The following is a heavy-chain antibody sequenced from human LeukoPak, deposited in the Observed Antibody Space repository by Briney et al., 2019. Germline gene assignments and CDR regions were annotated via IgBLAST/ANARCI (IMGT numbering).Heavy chain of an antibody. CDR1: GGPISSYY. D-gene: IGHD3-10*01. Sequence: SETLSLTCTVSGGPISSYYWSWIRQPPGKGLEWIGYIYYSGSTDYNPSLKSRVIISLDTSKNQFSLRLSSVTAADTAVYYCASEGSGNYDYWGQGTLVTVSS. CDR2: IYYSGST. V-gene: IGHV4-59*01. J-gene: IGHJ4*02. CDR3: ASEGSGNYDY.